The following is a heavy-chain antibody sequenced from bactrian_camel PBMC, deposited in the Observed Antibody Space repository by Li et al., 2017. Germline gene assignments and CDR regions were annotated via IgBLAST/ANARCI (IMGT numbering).Heavy chain of an antibody. CDR3: ASRPKSSACSGLRESLFDY. CDR2: IDSDGIT. CDR1: GYTSTGRL. Sequence: DVQLVESGGGSVQAGGSLRLSCVASGYTSTGRLMGWFRQAPGKEREGVAAIDSDGITNYADSVQGRFTISRDNAKNTLYLQMNSLVPEDTATYYCASRPKSSACSGLRESLFDYWGQGTQVTVS. V-gene: IGHV3S67*01. J-gene: IGHJ4*01.